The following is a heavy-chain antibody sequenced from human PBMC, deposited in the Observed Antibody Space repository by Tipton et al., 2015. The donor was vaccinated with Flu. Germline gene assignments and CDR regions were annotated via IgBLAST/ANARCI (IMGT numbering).Heavy chain of an antibody. CDR2: ITRSSTT. CDR1: GFSFGSYA. CDR3: SRVLHYMDV. Sequence: SLRLSCVGSGFSFGSYAMNWVRQAPGKGLEWVSQITRSSTTFYADSAKGRFTISGDSARNPLYLQMNSLRAGDTAVYYCSRVLHYMDVWGKVAAVTVSS. V-gene: IGHV3-48*04. J-gene: IGHJ6*03.